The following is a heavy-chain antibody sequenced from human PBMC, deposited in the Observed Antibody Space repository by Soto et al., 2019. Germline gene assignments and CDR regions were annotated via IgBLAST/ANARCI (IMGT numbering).Heavy chain of an antibody. CDR2: INPSGGST. CDR3: ARDYLGGHYYYGMDV. Sequence: ASVKVSCKASGYTFTSYYMHWVLQAPGQGLEWMGIINPSGGSTSYAQKFQGRVTMTRDTSTSTVYMELSSPRSEDTAVYYCARDYLGGHYYYGMDVWGQGTTVTVSS. J-gene: IGHJ6*02. CDR1: GYTFTSYY. V-gene: IGHV1-46*01.